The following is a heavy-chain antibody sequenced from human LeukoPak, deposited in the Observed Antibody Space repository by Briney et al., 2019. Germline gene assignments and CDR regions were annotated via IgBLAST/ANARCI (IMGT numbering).Heavy chain of an antibody. CDR1: GFTVSSNY. V-gene: IGHV3-53*01. Sequence: GGSLRLSCAASGFTVSSNYMTWVRQAPGKGLEWVSVISIPGSITYADSVKGRFTTSRDNSKNTLYLQMNSLRAADTAVYYCARDKGSSWSDAFDIWGQGTMVTVSS. D-gene: IGHD6-13*01. CDR2: ISIPGSI. CDR3: ARDKGSSWSDAFDI. J-gene: IGHJ3*02.